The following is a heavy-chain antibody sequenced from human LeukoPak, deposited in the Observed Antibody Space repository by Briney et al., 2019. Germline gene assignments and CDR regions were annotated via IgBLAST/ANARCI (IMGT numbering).Heavy chain of an antibody. V-gene: IGHV3-48*01. CDR2: ISSSSSTI. CDR3: ARDPSSWYYYYMDV. Sequence: GGSLRLSCAASGFTFSSYSMNWVRQAPGKGLEWVSYISSSSSTIYYADSVKGRFTISRDNAKNSLYLQMNSLRAEDAAVYYCARDPSSWYYYYMDVWGKGTTVTVSS. J-gene: IGHJ6*03. CDR1: GFTFSSYS. D-gene: IGHD6-13*01.